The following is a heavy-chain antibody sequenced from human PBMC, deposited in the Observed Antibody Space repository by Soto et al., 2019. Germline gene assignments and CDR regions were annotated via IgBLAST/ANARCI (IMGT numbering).Heavy chain of an antibody. V-gene: IGHV1-69*01. CDR3: ATGGHNDGYNFYHGMDV. CDR2: VIPLFDTA. D-gene: IGHD5-18*01. Sequence: QVQVVQSGAEVKKPGSSVKVSCKVSGGIFTNNAISWVRQAPGQGLEWLGGVIPLFDTAYYAQIFRGRLRISAHGATTTAYMELSGPTSPDTAVYFCATGGHNDGYNFYHGMDVWGQGTTVTVS. CDR1: GGIFTNNA. J-gene: IGHJ6*02.